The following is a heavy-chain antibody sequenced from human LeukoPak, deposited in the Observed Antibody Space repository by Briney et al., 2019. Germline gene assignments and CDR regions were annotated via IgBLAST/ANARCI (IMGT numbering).Heavy chain of an antibody. Sequence: PGGSLRLSCAASGFTFSSYAMSWVRQAPGKGLEWVSAISGSGGSTYYADSVKGRFTISRDNSKNTLYLQMNSLRAEDTAVYYCAKDADCGDYPFYYYYGMDVWGQGTTVTVSS. J-gene: IGHJ6*02. CDR2: ISGSGGST. D-gene: IGHD4-17*01. V-gene: IGHV3-23*01. CDR3: AKDADCGDYPFYYYYGMDV. CDR1: GFTFSSYA.